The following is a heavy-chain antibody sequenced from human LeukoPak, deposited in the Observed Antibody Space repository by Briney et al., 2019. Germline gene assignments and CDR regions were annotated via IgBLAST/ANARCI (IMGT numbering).Heavy chain of an antibody. V-gene: IGHV3-23*01. CDR3: AKEIVPGSGGNVDY. CDR2: ISGSGGST. J-gene: IGHJ4*02. Sequence: PGGSLRLSCAASGFTFSSYAMSWVREAPGKGLEWVSAISGSGGSTYYADSVKGRFTISRDNSKNTLYLQMNSLRAEDTAVYYCAKEIVPGSGGNVDYWGQGTLVTVSS. CDR1: GFTFSSYA. D-gene: IGHD3-10*01.